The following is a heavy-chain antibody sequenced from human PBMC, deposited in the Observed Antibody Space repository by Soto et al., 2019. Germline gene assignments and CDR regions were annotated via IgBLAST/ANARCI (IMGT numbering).Heavy chain of an antibody. Sequence: QVQLVQSGAEVKKPGASVKVSCKASGYTFTSYYMHWVRQAPGQGLEWMGIINPSGGSTSYAQKFQGRVTMTRDTSTSTVYMELSSLRSEDTAVYYCAREGGRLGYCSGGSCTETYDYWGQGTLVTVSS. CDR1: GYTFTSYY. CDR2: INPSGGST. V-gene: IGHV1-46*01. D-gene: IGHD2-15*01. J-gene: IGHJ4*02. CDR3: AREGGRLGYCSGGSCTETYDY.